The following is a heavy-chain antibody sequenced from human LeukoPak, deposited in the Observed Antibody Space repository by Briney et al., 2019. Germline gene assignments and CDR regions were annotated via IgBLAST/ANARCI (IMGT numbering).Heavy chain of an antibody. CDR1: GGSISSSSYY. V-gene: IGHV4-39*02. Sequence: SETLSLTCTVSGGSISSSSYYWGWIRQPPGKGLEWIGSIYYSGSTYYNPSLKSRVTISVDTSKNQFSLKLSSVTAADTAVYYCARDWGQGCFDYWGQGTLVTVSS. CDR3: ARDWGQGCFDY. D-gene: IGHD3-16*01. CDR2: IYYSGST. J-gene: IGHJ4*02.